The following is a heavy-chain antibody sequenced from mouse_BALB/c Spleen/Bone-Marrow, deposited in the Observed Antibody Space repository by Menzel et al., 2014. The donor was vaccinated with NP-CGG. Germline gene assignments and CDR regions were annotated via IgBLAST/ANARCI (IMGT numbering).Heavy chain of an antibody. CDR1: GFTFTDYY. Sequence: EVQVVESGGGLVQPGGSLRLSCATSGFTFTDYYMSWARQPPGKALEWLGFIRNKANGYTTEYSASVKGRFTISRDNSQSVLYLQMNTLRTEDSATYYCARGRDYGSNWYVDVWGAGTAVTVSS. J-gene: IGHJ1*01. CDR3: ARGRDYGSNWYVDV. D-gene: IGHD1-1*01. CDR2: IRNKANGYTT. V-gene: IGHV7-3*02.